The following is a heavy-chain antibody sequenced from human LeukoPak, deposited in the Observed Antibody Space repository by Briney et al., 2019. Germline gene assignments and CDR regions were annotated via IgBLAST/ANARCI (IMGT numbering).Heavy chain of an antibody. Sequence: GGSLRLSCAASGFTFSSYSMNWVRQAPGKGLEWVSSISISSSSYIYYADSVKGRFTISRDNAKNSLYLQMNSLRAEDTAVYYCASPFVCVDTAMDAGCYFDYWGQGTLVTVSS. D-gene: IGHD5-18*01. CDR2: ISISSSSYI. J-gene: IGHJ4*02. CDR1: GFTFSSYS. V-gene: IGHV3-21*01. CDR3: ASPFVCVDTAMDAGCYFDY.